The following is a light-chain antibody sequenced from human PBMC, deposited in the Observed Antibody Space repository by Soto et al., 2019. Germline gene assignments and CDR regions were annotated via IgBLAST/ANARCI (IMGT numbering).Light chain of an antibody. V-gene: IGLV1-40*01. J-gene: IGLJ2*01. CDR3: AAWDDSLNGHVV. CDR1: SSNIGAGYD. Sequence: QSVLTQPPSVSGAPGQRVTISCTGSSSNIGAGYDVQWYQQLPGTAPKLLIYGDSNRPSGVPDRFSGSKSGTSASLAISGLQSEDEADYYCAAWDDSLNGHVVFGGGTQLTVL. CDR2: GDS.